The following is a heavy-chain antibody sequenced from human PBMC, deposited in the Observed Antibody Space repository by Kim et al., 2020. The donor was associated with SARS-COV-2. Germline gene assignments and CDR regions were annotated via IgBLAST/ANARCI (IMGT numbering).Heavy chain of an antibody. Sequence: GGSLRLSCAASGFIFNKYDMHWVRQAAGKGLEWVSSIGTTGDPFYPDSVKGRFTISRQNAKNSLYLQMNSLRAGDTAVYYCARDLAAGTGGMDVWGQGTTVIVSS. CDR1: GFIFNKYD. V-gene: IGHV3-13*05. CDR3: ARDLAAGTGGMDV. CDR2: IGTTGDP. J-gene: IGHJ6*02. D-gene: IGHD6-13*01.